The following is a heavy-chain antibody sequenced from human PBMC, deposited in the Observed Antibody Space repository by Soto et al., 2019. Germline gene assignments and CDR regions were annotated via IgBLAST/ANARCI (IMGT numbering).Heavy chain of an antibody. CDR1: GFTFSGSA. V-gene: IGHV3-73*01. D-gene: IGHD6-13*01. J-gene: IGHJ6*02. CDR2: IRSKANSYAT. Sequence: HPGGSLRLSCAASGFTFSGSAMHWVRQASGKGLEWVGRIRSKANSYATAYAASVKGRFTISRDDSKNTAYLQMNSLKTEDTAVYYCAVGIAAAGTPYYYGMDVWGQGTTVTVSS. CDR3: AVGIAAAGTPYYYGMDV.